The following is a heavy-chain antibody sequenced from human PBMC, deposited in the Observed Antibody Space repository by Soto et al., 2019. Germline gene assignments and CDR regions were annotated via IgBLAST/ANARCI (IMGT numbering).Heavy chain of an antibody. V-gene: IGHV1-18*01. CDR3: ARVTSSGWYPDYFDY. J-gene: IGHJ4*02. D-gene: IGHD6-19*01. CDR1: GYTFTSYG. Sequence: GASVKVSCKASGYTFTSYGISWVRQAPGQGLEWMGWISAYNGNTNYAQKLQGRVTMTTDTSTSTAYMELRSLRSDDTAVYYCARVTSSGWYPDYFDYWGQGTLVTVS. CDR2: ISAYNGNT.